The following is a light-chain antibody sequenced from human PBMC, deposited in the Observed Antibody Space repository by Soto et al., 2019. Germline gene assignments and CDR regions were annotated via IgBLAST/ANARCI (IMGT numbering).Light chain of an antibody. J-gene: IGLJ1*01. CDR2: EVR. CDR1: TSDVGGYDY. Sequence: QSALTQPASVSGSPGQSITISCTGTTSDVGGYDYVSWYQQHPGKGPKLLIYEVRNRPSGVSNRFSGSKSGNTASLTISGLQTDDEADYYCTSYRTTTPYVFVTGTKV. V-gene: IGLV2-14*01. CDR3: TSYRTTTPYV.